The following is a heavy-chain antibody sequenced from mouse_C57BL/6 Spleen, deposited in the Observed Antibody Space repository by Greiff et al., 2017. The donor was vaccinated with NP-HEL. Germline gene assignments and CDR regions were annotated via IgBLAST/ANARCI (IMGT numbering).Heavy chain of an antibody. CDR1: GFTFTDYE. V-gene: IGHV1-15*01. J-gene: IGHJ2*01. CDR2: IDPETGGP. CDR3: TRLGY. Sequence: QVQLQQSGAELVRPGASVTLSCKASGFTFTDYEMHWVKQTPVHGLEWIGAIDPETGGPAYNQKFKGKAILTAAKSSSTAYMELRSLASEDSAVYYCTRLGYWGQGTTLTVSS.